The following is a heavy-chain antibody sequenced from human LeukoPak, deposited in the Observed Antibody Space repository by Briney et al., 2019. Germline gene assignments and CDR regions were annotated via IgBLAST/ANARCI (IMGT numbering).Heavy chain of an antibody. D-gene: IGHD2-8*01. CDR3: AKEPSYCTNGVCYSRVFDR. J-gene: IGHJ5*02. V-gene: IGHV3-23*01. Sequence: PGGSLRLSCAASGFTFSSYAMSWVRQASGKGLEWVSAISGSGDGTYYADSVKGRFTISRDNSKNTLYLQMSGLRAEDTAVYYCAKEPSYCTNGVCYSRVFDRWGQGTLVTVSS. CDR2: ISGSGDGT. CDR1: GFTFSSYA.